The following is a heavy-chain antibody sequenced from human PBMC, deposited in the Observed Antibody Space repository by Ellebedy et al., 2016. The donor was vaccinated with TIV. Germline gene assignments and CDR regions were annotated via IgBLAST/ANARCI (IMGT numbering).Heavy chain of an antibody. CDR3: ARSIDY. CDR2: IKQDGSEK. Sequence: PGGSLRLSCAASGFTFSDYWMNWVRHAPGKGLELVATIKQDGSEKDYVDSVKGRFTISRDNAKSSLFLQMDILRAEDTAVYYCARSIDYWGQGTLVTVSS. J-gene: IGHJ4*02. D-gene: IGHD2-21*01. CDR1: GFTFSDYW. V-gene: IGHV3-7*01.